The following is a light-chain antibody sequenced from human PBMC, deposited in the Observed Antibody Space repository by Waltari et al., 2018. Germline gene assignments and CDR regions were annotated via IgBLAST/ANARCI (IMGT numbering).Light chain of an antibody. CDR3: QQSHSSTLT. J-gene: IGKJ4*01. CDR2: AAS. V-gene: IGKV1-39*01. CDR1: QSITDY. Sequence: DIQMTQSPSSLSASVGERVTITCRASQSITDYLNWYQQMPGKAPKLLIYAASNLQSGVPSRFSGSGSGTDFTLTISNLRPEDSATYYCQQSHSSTLTFGGGTKVEIK.